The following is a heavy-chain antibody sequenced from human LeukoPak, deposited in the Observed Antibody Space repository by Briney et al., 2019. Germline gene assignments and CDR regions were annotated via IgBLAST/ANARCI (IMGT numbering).Heavy chain of an antibody. V-gene: IGHV1-18*01. J-gene: IGHJ4*02. CDR2: ISGYTGNT. Sequence: ASVKVSCKASGYTFTTYGINWVRQAPGQGLEWMGWISGYTGNTNYAQKIQGRVTMTTDTSTRTAYMALRSLRSDDTAVYYCARLITRGNSFGSDYWGQGTLVTVSS. CDR3: ARLITRGNSFGSDY. D-gene: IGHD5-18*01. CDR1: GYTFTTYG.